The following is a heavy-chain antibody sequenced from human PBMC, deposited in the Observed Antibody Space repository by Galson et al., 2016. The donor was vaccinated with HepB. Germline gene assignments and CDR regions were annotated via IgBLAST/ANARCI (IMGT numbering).Heavy chain of an antibody. V-gene: IGHV3-13*01. CDR3: ASGAHWNLAY. D-gene: IGHD1-1*01. CDR2: MGPFGDK. CDR1: GFTFNDYD. J-gene: IGHJ4*02. Sequence: SLRLSCAISGFTFNDYDMHWVRQGTGESLEWVATMGPFGDKHYPGSVRGRFTVSRESAENSLYLQMDGLRAGDSGVYYCASGAHWNLAYWGRGTLVTVSS.